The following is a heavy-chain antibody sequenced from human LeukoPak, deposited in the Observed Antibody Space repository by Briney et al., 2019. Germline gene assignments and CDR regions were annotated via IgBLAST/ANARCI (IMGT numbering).Heavy chain of an antibody. V-gene: IGHV3-33*06. CDR2: IWYDGSNK. J-gene: IGHJ4*02. D-gene: IGHD6-13*01. CDR3: AKDGGNSSSWYYFDY. CDR1: GFTFSSYG. Sequence: PGRSLRLSCAASGFTFSSYGMHWVRQAPGKGLEGVAVIWYDGSNKYYADSVKGRFTISRDNSKNTLYLQMNSLRAEDTAVYYCAKDGGNSSSWYYFDYWGQGTLVTVSS.